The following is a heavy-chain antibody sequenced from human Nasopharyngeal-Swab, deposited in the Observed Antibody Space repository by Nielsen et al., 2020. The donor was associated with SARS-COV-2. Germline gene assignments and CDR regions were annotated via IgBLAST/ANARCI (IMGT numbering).Heavy chain of an antibody. D-gene: IGHD6-13*01. CDR3: AKDRQQLANFDY. J-gene: IGHJ4*02. Sequence: GGSLRLSCAASGFTFSSYGMSWVRQAPGKGLEWVSGIGDSGGKTYYADSVKGRFTTSRDNSKNTLNLQMNSLRVEDTAIYYCAKDRQQLANFDYWGQGTLVTVSS. CDR1: GFTFSSYG. V-gene: IGHV3-23*01. CDR2: IGDSGGKT.